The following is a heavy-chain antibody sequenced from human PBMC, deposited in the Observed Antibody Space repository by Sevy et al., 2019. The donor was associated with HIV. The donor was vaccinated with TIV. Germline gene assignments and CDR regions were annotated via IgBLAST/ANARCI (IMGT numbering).Heavy chain of an antibody. CDR1: GFTFSSYN. V-gene: IGHV3-21*01. CDR3: ARDRPTLNYHASSGYNYYFDS. D-gene: IGHD3-22*01. Sequence: GGSLRLSCAASGFTFSSYNMNWVRQAPGKGLEWISSITGDSSYMYDADSVKGRFTISRDNAKNSLYLHMNGLRAEDTAVYYCARDRPTLNYHASSGYNYYFDSWGQGTLVIVSS. J-gene: IGHJ4*02. CDR2: ITGDSSYM.